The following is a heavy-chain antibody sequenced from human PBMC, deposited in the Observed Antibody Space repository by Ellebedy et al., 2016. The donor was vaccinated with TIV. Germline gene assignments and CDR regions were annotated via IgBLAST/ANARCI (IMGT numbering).Heavy chain of an antibody. CDR1: GDSISNYS. Sequence: MPSETLSLTCSVSGDSISNYSWSWIRQPPGKGLEWIGSFYYNGSTYYNPSLKSRVTISLDTSKNRFSLKLTSVTAADTAVYYCASRESTVTTGASMGFDPWGQGTLVTVSS. CDR2: FYYNGST. J-gene: IGHJ5*02. V-gene: IGHV4-59*05. D-gene: IGHD4-17*01. CDR3: ASRESTVTTGASMGFDP.